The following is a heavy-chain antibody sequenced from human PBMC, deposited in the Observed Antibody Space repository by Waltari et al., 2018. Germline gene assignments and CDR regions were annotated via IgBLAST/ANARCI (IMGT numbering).Heavy chain of an antibody. CDR2: ISSSTTYI. D-gene: IGHD7-27*01. Sequence: EVQLVESGGGLVKPGGSLRLSCGASGFSFSSYSMNWVRQAPGKGLEGVSSISSSTTYIHYADSVKGRFTISRDNAKNSLYLQMNSPRVEDTAVYYCVSGGWGFYFDYWGQGTVVTVSS. CDR3: VSGGWGFYFDY. CDR1: GFSFSSYS. J-gene: IGHJ4*02. V-gene: IGHV3-21*01.